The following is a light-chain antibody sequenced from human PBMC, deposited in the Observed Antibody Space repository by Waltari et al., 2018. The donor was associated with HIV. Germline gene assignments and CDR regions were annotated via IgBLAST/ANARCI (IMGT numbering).Light chain of an antibody. CDR1: TLVSKN. V-gene: IGLV3-21*02. CDR2: DDD. Sequence: SYVLTQPPSLSVAPGQPATITCGGATLVSKNVHWYQQKPGQAPILVIFDDDDRPSGIPDVFSGANSGNTATLTITRVEAGHEADYYCQVWDMDADLPIFGGGTTLTVL. CDR3: QVWDMDADLPI. J-gene: IGLJ2*01.